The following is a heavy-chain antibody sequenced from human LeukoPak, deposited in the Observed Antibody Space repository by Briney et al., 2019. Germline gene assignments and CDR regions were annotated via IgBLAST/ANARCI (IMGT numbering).Heavy chain of an antibody. D-gene: IGHD6-6*01. J-gene: IGHJ5*01. Sequence: SETLSLTCTVSGGSISSGGYYWSWIRQHPGKGLEWIGYIYYSGSTYYNPSLKSRFTISIDTSKNQSSLKLSSVTAADTAVYYCARDSYSSSIRWFDSWGQGTLVIVSS. CDR3: ARDSYSSSIRWFDS. CDR2: IYYSGST. CDR1: GGSISSGGYY. V-gene: IGHV4-31*03.